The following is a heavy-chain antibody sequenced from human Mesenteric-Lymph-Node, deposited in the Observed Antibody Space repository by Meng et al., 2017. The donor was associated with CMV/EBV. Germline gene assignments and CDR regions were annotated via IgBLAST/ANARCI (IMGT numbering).Heavy chain of an antibody. CDR1: SDW. J-gene: IGHJ4*01. V-gene: IGHV5-51*01. CDR2: VYPSDSDA. Sequence: SDWIGWVRQVPGKGLEWMGVVYPSDSDARYSPSFEGQVTISVDKSISTAYLQWSSLKASDTAMYYCARSHKTSCGGNCYIYYFDFWGQG. CDR3: ARSHKTSCGGNCYIYYFDF. D-gene: IGHD2-21*01.